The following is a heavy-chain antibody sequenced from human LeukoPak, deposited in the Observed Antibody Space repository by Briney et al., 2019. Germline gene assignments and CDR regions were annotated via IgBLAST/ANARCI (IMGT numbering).Heavy chain of an antibody. V-gene: IGHV3-23*01. Sequence: GGSLRLSCAASEFTFSSYAMNWVRQAPGKGLEWVSGISGSGGSTYYADSVKGRFTISRDNSKNTLYLQMNSLRAEDTAVYYCAKDTEYSSSWYESPGPYYFDYWGQGTLVTVSS. D-gene: IGHD6-13*01. CDR1: EFTFSSYA. CDR2: ISGSGGST. J-gene: IGHJ4*02. CDR3: AKDTEYSSSWYESPGPYYFDY.